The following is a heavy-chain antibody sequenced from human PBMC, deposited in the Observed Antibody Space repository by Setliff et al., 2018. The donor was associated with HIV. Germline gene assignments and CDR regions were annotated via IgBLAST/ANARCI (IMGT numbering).Heavy chain of an antibody. Sequence: SETLSLTCVVPGGSISISKWWSWVRQPPGKGLEWIGEISRSGNTNYNPSLKSRVTISVDNAKNSVYLQMSSLRAEDTAIYYCARGVVVAAHNWFDPWGQGTLVTVSS. CDR2: ISRSGNT. J-gene: IGHJ5*02. D-gene: IGHD2-15*01. CDR1: GGSISISKW. V-gene: IGHV4-4*02. CDR3: ARGVVVAAHNWFDP.